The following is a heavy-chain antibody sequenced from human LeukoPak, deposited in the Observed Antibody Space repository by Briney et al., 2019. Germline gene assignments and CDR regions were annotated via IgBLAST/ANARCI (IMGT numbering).Heavy chain of an antibody. J-gene: IGHJ4*02. D-gene: IGHD4-17*01. V-gene: IGHV4-30-4*01. CDR1: GGPINNSVNY. CDR3: ARMKEVGDYVDY. Sequence: PSETLSLTCTVSGGPINNSVNYRNWIRQPPGKGLEWIGYIYYSGNTYYNPSLKSRVTISVDTSKNQFSLKLNSVTAADTAVYYCARMKEVGDYVDYWGQGTLVTVSS. CDR2: IYYSGNT.